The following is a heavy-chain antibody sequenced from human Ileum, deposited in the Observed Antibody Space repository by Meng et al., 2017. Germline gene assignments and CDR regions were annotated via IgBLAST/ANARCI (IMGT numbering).Heavy chain of an antibody. CDR3: VRDGPNYFDQ. CDR2: INSDGTGT. CDR1: GFTFSGYW. V-gene: IGHV3-74*01. J-gene: IGHJ4*02. Sequence: EVQLVESGGGLVQPGGSLRLSCAASGFTFSGYWMHWFRQGTGKSLVWLSHINSDGTGTSYAESMRGRFTISRDNAKNTLYLQMNSLTVEDTAVYYCVRDGPNYFDQWGQGTLVTVSS.